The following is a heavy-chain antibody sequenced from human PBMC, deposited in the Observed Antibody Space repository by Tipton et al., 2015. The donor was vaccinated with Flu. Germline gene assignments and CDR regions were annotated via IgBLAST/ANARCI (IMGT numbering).Heavy chain of an antibody. V-gene: IGHV1-18*01. CDR1: AYTFTSYG. CDR2: ISAYNGNT. Sequence: QLVQSGAEVKKPGASVKVSCKASAYTFTSYGFSWVRQAPGQGLEWMGWISAYNGNTNYAQKFQGRVTLTTDKSTTTAYMELRSLRSDDTAVYYCERERRASYYYYGMDVWGQGTTVTVSS. J-gene: IGHJ6*02. CDR3: ERERRASYYYYGMDV.